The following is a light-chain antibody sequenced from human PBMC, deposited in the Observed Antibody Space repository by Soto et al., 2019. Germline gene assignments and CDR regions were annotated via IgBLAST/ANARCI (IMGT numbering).Light chain of an antibody. Sequence: QYVLPQPPSASWTPGQRVTISCSGYSSTVGSNHVYWYQKFPGMAPKLLISKNNQRPSGVPDRFSGSKSGTSASLAISGLRSEDEADYYCAAWDDNFSTYVFGSGTKVTVL. CDR2: KNN. CDR3: AAWDDNFSTYV. CDR1: SSTVGSNH. J-gene: IGLJ1*01. V-gene: IGLV1-47*01.